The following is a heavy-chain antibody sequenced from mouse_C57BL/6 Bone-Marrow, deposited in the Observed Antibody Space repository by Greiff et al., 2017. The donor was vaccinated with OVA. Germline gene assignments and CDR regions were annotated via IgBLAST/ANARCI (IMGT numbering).Heavy chain of an antibody. CDR3: ARNRVLRPWYFDV. CDR1: GFSFTSYG. CDR2: IWSGGST. D-gene: IGHD1-2*01. Sequence: QVQLKESGPGLVQPSQSLSITCTVSGFSFTSYGVHWVRQSPGKGLEWLGVIWSGGSTDYNAAFISRLSISKDNSKSQVFFKMSSLQADDTAVYYCARNRVLRPWYFDVWGTGTTVTVSS. V-gene: IGHV2-2*01. J-gene: IGHJ1*03.